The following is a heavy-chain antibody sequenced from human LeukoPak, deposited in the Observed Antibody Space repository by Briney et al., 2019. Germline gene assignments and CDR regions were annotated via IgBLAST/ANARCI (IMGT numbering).Heavy chain of an antibody. J-gene: IGHJ4*02. CDR1: GYTFTSYD. CDR2: MNPNSGNT. D-gene: IGHD6-6*01. CDR3: ARESIAARRFDY. V-gene: IGHV1-8*02. Sequence: GASVKVSCKASGYTFTSYDINWVRQATGQGLEWMGWMNPNSGNTGYAQKFQGRVTMTRDTSISTAYMELSRLRSDDTAVYYCARESIAARRFDYRGQGTLVTVSS.